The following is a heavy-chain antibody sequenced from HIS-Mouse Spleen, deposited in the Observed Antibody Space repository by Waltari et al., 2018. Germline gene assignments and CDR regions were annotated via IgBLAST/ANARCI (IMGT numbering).Heavy chain of an antibody. CDR3: ARDSIAVMDV. D-gene: IGHD6-19*01. V-gene: IGHV1-2*02. CDR2: INPNSGGT. Sequence: QVQLVRSGAEVKKPGDAVKFSCKASGDSFTGYYMHRVRQAPGQGLEWMGWINPNSGGTNYAQKFQGRVTMTRDTSISTAYMELSRLRSDDTAVYYCARDSIAVMDVWGQGTTVTVSS. J-gene: IGHJ6*02. CDR1: GDSFTGYY.